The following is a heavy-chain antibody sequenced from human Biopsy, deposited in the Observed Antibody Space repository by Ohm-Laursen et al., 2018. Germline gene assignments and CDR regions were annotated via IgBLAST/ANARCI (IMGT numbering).Heavy chain of an antibody. CDR3: VRGVDYYDPYHYYALDV. V-gene: IGHV4-34*01. CDR1: GESFNGYY. Sequence: SETLSLTCAVYGESFNGYYWSWIRQTPGKGLEWIGEINHSGRTNYNPSLKSRVTISVDTSKNQFSLKVRSVTAADTALYYCVRGVDYYDPYHYYALDVWDQGTTVTVSS. CDR2: INHSGRT. D-gene: IGHD3-22*01. J-gene: IGHJ6*02.